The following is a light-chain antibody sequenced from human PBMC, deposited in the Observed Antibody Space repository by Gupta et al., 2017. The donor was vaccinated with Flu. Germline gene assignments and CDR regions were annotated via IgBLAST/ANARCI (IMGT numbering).Light chain of an antibody. V-gene: IGKV1-39*01. CDR3: QQTYVTPPT. CDR2: YAS. Sequence: GDRVTITCRASQSISSYLVWYQQKPGKAPKVLIAYASTLQSGVPSRFSGSGSGTDFTLTISSLQPEDFASYYCQQTYVTPPTFGGGTKVDIK. J-gene: IGKJ4*01. CDR1: QSISSY.